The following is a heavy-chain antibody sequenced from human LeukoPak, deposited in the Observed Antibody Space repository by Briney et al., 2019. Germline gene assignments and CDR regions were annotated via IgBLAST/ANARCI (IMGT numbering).Heavy chain of an antibody. D-gene: IGHD3-9*01. CDR2: ISSSGSIM. Sequence: GGSLRLPCVASGFTFSSFQMNWVRQAPGKGREWVSYISSSGSIMFYADSVKGRFTISRDNAKNSLYLHMNSLRAEDTAVYYCARTPTYYDILTDYPYYFDYWGQGTLVTVSS. J-gene: IGHJ4*02. CDR1: GFTFSSFQ. V-gene: IGHV3-48*03. CDR3: ARTPTYYDILTDYPYYFDY.